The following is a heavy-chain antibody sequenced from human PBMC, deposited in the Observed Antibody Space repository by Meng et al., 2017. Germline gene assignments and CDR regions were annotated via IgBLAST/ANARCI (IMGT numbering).Heavy chain of an antibody. J-gene: IGHJ4*02. D-gene: IGHD3-22*01. CDR3: ATISPRDSSGLSFDY. CDR1: GYTFTSYA. Sequence: GQFRSELKKPGASVKVSCKASGYTFTSYAMNWVRQAPGQGLEWMGWINTNTGNPTYAQGFTGRFVFSLDTSVSTAYLQISSLKAEDTAVYYCATISPRDSSGLSFDYWGQGTLVTVSS. V-gene: IGHV7-4-1*02. CDR2: INTNTGNP.